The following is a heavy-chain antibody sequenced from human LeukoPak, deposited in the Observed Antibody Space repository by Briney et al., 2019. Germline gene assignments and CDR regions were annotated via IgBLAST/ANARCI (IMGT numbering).Heavy chain of an antibody. D-gene: IGHD3-22*01. CDR2: INHSGST. J-gene: IGHJ4*02. CDR3: ARGGVTVKHSYYFDY. Sequence: SETLSLTCAVYGGSFSGYYWSWIRQPPGKGLEWIGEINHSGSTNYNPSLKSRVTISVDTSKNQFSLKLSSVTAADTAVYYCARGGVTVKHSYYFDYWGQGTLVTVSS. CDR1: GGSFSGYY. V-gene: IGHV4-34*01.